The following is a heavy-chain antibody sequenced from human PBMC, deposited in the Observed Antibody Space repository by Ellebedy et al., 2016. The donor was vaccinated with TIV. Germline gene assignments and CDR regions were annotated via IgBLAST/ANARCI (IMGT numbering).Heavy chain of an antibody. CDR2: IYPDGSRT. CDR3: VRDGGTPGRDWYFDL. V-gene: IGHV3-74*01. CDR1: GFTFNNYW. J-gene: IGHJ2*01. D-gene: IGHD4-23*01. Sequence: PGGSLRPSCAASGFTFNNYWMHWVRQAPGKGLVWVSRIYPDGSRTDYADSVKGRFNISRDNAKNTLFLQMNNLRVEDTAVYSCVRDGGTPGRDWYFDLWGRGTLVGVSS.